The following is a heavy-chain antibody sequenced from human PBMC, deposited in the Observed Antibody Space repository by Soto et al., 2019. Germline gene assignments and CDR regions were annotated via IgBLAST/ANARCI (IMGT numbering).Heavy chain of an antibody. CDR2: IYYSGST. CDR1: GGSISSYY. D-gene: IGHD4-17*01. CDR3: ARGGWDYGGTEAPYAFDI. J-gene: IGHJ3*02. V-gene: IGHV4-59*01. Sequence: TLSLTCTVSGGSISSYYWSWIRQPPGKGLEWIGYIYYSGSTNYNPSLKSRVTISVDTSKNQFSLKLSSVTAADTAVYYCARGGWDYGGTEAPYAFDIWGQGTMVTVSS.